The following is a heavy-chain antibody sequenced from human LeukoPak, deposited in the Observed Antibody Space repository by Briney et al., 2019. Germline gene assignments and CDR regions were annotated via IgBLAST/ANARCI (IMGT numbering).Heavy chain of an antibody. V-gene: IGHV1-18*01. J-gene: IGHJ4*02. CDR1: GYTFTSYG. CDR3: ARVGHWEDY. Sequence: GASVKVSCKASGYTFTSYGINWVRQAPGQGLEWMGWISAYNGNTNYAQKLQGRVTITADESTSTAYMELSSLRSEDTAVYYCARVGHWEDYWGQGTLVTVSS. D-gene: IGHD1-26*01. CDR2: ISAYNGNT.